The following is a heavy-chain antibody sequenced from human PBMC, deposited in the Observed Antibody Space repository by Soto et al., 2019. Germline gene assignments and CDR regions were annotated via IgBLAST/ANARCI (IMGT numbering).Heavy chain of an antibody. V-gene: IGHV4-59*01. Sequence: QVQLQESGPGLVKPSETLSLTCTVSGGSISSYYWSWIRQPPGKGLEWIGYIYYSGSTNYNPSLKSRATRSVDTSMNQFSLRLSSVTAADTAVYYCARAWGYAFDIWGQGTMVTVSS. CDR2: IYYSGST. J-gene: IGHJ3*02. CDR3: ARAWGYAFDI. D-gene: IGHD7-27*01. CDR1: GGSISSYY.